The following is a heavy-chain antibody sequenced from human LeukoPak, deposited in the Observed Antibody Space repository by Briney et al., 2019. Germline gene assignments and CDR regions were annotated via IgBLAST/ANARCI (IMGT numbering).Heavy chain of an antibody. CDR2: INHSGST. V-gene: IGHV4-34*01. CDR1: GGSFSGYY. D-gene: IGHD6-13*01. Sequence: PSETLSLTCAVYGGSFSGYYWSWIRQPPGKGLEWIGEINHSGSTNYNPSLKSRVTISVDTSKNQFSLKLSSVTAADTGVYYCARVRKAAAGRGGFDYWGQGTLVTVSS. CDR3: ARVRKAAAGRGGFDY. J-gene: IGHJ4*02.